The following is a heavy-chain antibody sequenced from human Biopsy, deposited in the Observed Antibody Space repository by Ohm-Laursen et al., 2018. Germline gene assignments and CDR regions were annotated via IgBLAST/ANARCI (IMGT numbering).Heavy chain of an antibody. D-gene: IGHD2-15*01. J-gene: IGHJ4*02. V-gene: IGHV4-59*08. CDR3: ARRGSGGRSFDH. CDR1: GGSISSFY. CDR2: ISDSGST. Sequence: TLTLTCAVSGGSISSFYWTWIRQPPGKGPEWIGDISDSGSTNYKPSLKSRVIISVDTSKNQFSLNLSPVTAADTAVYYCARRGSGGRSFDHWGQGTLVTVSS.